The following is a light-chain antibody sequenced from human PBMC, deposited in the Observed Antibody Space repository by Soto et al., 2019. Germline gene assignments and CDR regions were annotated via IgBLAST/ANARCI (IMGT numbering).Light chain of an antibody. CDR1: QSVSSS. CDR3: QQYGYSPPLT. Sequence: IVLTQSPGTLSLSPGERATLSCRASQSVSSSLAWYQQKPGQAPRLLIYGASSRATGIPDRFSGSGSGTDFTLTISRLEPEDFAVYYFQQYGYSPPLTFGGGTKVDIK. CDR2: GAS. V-gene: IGKV3-20*01. J-gene: IGKJ4*01.